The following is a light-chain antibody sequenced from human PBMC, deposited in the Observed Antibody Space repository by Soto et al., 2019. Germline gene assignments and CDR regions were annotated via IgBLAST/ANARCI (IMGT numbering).Light chain of an antibody. CDR1: QSITNNY. J-gene: IGKJ1*01. CDR3: QQYGNSRT. V-gene: IGKV3-20*01. Sequence: EVVLTQSPGPLSLSPGERATLSCRASQSITNNYLAWYQQRPGLAPRLLIYGASIRATGNPDRFSGSGSGTDFTLTISRLEPEDFAVYYCQQYGNSRTFGQGTKVDIK. CDR2: GAS.